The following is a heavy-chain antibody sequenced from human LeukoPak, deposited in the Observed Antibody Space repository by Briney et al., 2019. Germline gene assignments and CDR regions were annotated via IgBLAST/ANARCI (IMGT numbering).Heavy chain of an antibody. J-gene: IGHJ5*02. D-gene: IGHD6-19*01. CDR2: IYTRGST. Sequence: PSETLSLTCTVSGGSISSYYWSWIRQPAGKGLEWIGRIYTRGSTNYNPSLKSRVTMSVDTSKNQFSLKLSAVTAADTAVYYCARDSRGWRGVNWFDPWGQGTLVTVSS. CDR3: ARDSRGWRGVNWFDP. CDR1: GGSISSYY. V-gene: IGHV4-4*07.